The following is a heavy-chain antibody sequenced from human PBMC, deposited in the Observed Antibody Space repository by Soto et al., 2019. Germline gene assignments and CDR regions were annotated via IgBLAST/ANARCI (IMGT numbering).Heavy chain of an antibody. Sequence: QLQLQESGPGLVKSSETLSLTCTVSGGSISSSSYYWGWIRQPPGKGLEWIGSIYDSGSTYYNPSIKSRVTISVDTSKKQFSLKVSSVTAADTAVYYCARHGGYCSGGSCPPGYWGQGTLVTVSS. CDR3: ARHGGYCSGGSCPPGY. D-gene: IGHD2-15*01. J-gene: IGHJ4*02. CDR1: GGSISSSSYY. CDR2: IYDSGST. V-gene: IGHV4-39*01.